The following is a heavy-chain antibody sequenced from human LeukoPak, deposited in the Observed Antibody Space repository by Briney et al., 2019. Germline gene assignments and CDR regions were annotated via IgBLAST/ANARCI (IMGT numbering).Heavy chain of an antibody. CDR1: GFTFSSYS. V-gene: IGHV3-21*04. CDR2: ISSSSSYI. Sequence: PGGSLRLSCAASGFTFSSYSMNWVRQAPGKGLEWVSSISSSSSYIYYADSVKGRFTISRDNAKNSLYLQMNSLRAEDTAVYYCARDKPRYDILTGYYNLVYWGQGTLVTVSS. CDR3: ARDKPRYDILTGYYNLVY. J-gene: IGHJ4*02. D-gene: IGHD3-9*01.